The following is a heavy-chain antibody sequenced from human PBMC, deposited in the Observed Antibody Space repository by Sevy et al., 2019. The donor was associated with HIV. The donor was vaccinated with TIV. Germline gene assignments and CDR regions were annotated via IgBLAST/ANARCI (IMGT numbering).Heavy chain of an antibody. Sequence: GGSLRLSCAASGFTFSSYAMSWVRQAPGKGLEWVSAISGSGGGTYYADSVKGRFTISRDNSKNTLYLQMNSLRAEDTAVYYCAKDRPDSSGYYYLVSYYYYYGMDVWGQGTTVTVSS. D-gene: IGHD3-22*01. J-gene: IGHJ6*02. CDR3: AKDRPDSSGYYYLVSYYYYYGMDV. V-gene: IGHV3-23*01. CDR2: ISGSGGGT. CDR1: GFTFSSYA.